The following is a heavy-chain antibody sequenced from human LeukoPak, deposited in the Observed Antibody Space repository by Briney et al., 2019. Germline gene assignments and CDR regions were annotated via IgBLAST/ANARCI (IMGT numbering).Heavy chain of an antibody. D-gene: IGHD3-9*01. V-gene: IGHV3-23*01. CDR2: ISGSGGST. CDR3: AKDSNVLRYFDYFDY. Sequence: PGGSLRLSCAASGFTFSSYAMSRVRQAPGKGLEWVSAISGSGGSTYYADSVKGRFTISRDNSKNTLYLQMNSLRAEDTAVYYCAKDSNVLRYFDYFDYWGQGTLVTVSS. CDR1: GFTFSSYA. J-gene: IGHJ4*02.